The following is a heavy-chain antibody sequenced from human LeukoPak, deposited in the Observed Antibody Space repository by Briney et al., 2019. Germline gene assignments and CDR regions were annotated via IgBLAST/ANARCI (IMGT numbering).Heavy chain of an antibody. CDR3: AIVGVSAIADIDY. D-gene: IGHD3-10*01. CDR2: IYHSGST. CDR1: GGSISSGGYS. J-gene: IGHJ4*02. Sequence: SETLSLTCAVSGGSISSGGYSWSWIRQPPGKGLEWIGYIYHSGSTYYNPSLKSRVTISVDRSKNQFSLRLSSVTAADTAVYYCAIVGVSAIADIDYWGQGTLVIVSS. V-gene: IGHV4-30-2*01.